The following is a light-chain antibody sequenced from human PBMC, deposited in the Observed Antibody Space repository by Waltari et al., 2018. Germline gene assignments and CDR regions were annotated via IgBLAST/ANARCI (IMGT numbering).Light chain of an antibody. V-gene: IGKV2-28*01. CDR1: QSLLHSNGNNY. J-gene: IGKJ1*01. CDR2: LGS. Sequence: DIVVTQSPLSLPVTPGEPASISCRSSQSLLHSNGNNYLDWYLRKPGQSPQLLVYLGSNRASGVTDRFSGPGSGTDFTLKISRVEAEEVGVYYSMQSLRAVWTFGQGTKVEIK. CDR3: MQSLRAVWT.